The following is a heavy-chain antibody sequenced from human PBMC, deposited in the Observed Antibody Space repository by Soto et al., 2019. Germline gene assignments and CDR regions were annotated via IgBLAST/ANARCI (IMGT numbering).Heavy chain of an antibody. D-gene: IGHD1-26*01. Sequence: QVQLQQWGAGLLKPSETLSLTCAVYGGSFSGYYWSWIRQPPGKGLEWIGEINHSGSTNYNPSLKSRVTISVDTSKNQFSLKLSSVTAADTAVYYCARVISGSYYFWYFDLWGRGTLVTVSS. CDR1: GGSFSGYY. J-gene: IGHJ2*01. CDR3: ARVISGSYYFWYFDL. CDR2: INHSGST. V-gene: IGHV4-34*01.